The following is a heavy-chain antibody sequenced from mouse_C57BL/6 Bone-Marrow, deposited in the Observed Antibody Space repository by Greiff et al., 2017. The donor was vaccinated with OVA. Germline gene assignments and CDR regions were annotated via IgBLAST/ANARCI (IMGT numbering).Heavy chain of an antibody. CDR1: GYTFTSYW. J-gene: IGHJ1*03. Sequence: QVQLQQPGAELVKPGASVKLSCKASGYTFTSYWMHWVKQRPGQGLEWIGMIHPNSGSTNYNEKFKSKATLTVDKSSSTAYMQLSSLTSEDSAVYDCAREYYYFYWYFDVWGTGTTVTVSS. D-gene: IGHD1-1*01. CDR3: AREYYYFYWYFDV. CDR2: IHPNSGST. V-gene: IGHV1-64*01.